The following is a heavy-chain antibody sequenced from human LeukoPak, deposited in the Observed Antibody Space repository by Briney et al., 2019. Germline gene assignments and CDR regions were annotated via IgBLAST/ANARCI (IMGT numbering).Heavy chain of an antibody. Sequence: GGSLRLSCAASEFTFSSYAMSWVRQAPGKGLEWVSAISGSGRTTYYADSVKGRFTISSDNSKNTLYLQMNSLRAEDTAVYYRAKRLPLYYDSSGYFAFDIWGQGTMVTVSS. CDR2: ISGSGRTT. CDR3: AKRLPLYYDSSGYFAFDI. V-gene: IGHV3-23*01. J-gene: IGHJ3*02. D-gene: IGHD3-22*01. CDR1: EFTFSSYA.